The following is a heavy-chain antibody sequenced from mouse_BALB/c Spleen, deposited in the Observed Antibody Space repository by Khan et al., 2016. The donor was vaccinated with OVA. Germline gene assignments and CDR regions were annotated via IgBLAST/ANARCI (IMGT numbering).Heavy chain of an antibody. V-gene: IGHV3-2*02. Sequence: QLEESGPGLVKPSQSLSLTCTVTGYSITSGYAWNWIRQFPGNKLEWMGYISYSGGNCYNPSLKSRISITRDTSKNQFFLQLNSVTTEDTATYYCARGNYYGYDVDYWGQGTTLTVSS. J-gene: IGHJ2*01. CDR3: ARGNYYGYDVDY. CDR2: ISYSGGN. CDR1: GYSITSGYA. D-gene: IGHD1-2*01.